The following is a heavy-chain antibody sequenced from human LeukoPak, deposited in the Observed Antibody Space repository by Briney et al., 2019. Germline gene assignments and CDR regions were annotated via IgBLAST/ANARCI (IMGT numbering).Heavy chain of an antibody. V-gene: IGHV4-59*08. CDR3: ARHRAYSSSSPFDY. J-gene: IGHJ4*02. CDR2: IYYTGST. Sequence: SETLSFTCSAAGGSISSLYWSWIRQPPGKGLEWIGYIYYTGSTNYNPSLKSRVTMFVDMSKNQFSLRLSAVTAADTAVYYCARHRAYSSSSPFDYWGQGTLVTVSS. D-gene: IGHD6-6*01. CDR1: GGSISSLY.